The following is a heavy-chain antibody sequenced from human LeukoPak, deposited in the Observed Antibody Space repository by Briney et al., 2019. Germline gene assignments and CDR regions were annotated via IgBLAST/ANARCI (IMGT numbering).Heavy chain of an antibody. V-gene: IGHV4-39*01. J-gene: IGHJ4*02. Sequence: SETLSLTCTVSGGSITNNNYYWGWIRQPPGKGLEWIGSIYYSGSTYYNPSLKSRVTISVDTSKNQFSLKLSSVTAADTAVYYCARHPTEDWDFDYWGQGTLVTVSS. CDR3: ARHPTEDWDFDY. CDR2: IYYSGST. D-gene: IGHD3-9*01. CDR1: GGSITNNNYY.